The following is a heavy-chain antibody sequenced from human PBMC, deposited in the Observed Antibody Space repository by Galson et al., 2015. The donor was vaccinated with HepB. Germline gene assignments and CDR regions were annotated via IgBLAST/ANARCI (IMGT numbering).Heavy chain of an antibody. CDR2: IKTKTDGGTA. CDR3: TTDRTTYYDILTGYQFDY. V-gene: IGHV3-15*07. Sequence: SLRLSCAASGFTFSNAWMNWVRQAPGKGLEWVGRIKTKTDGGTADYAAPLKGRFTISRDDLKNTLYLHMNSLKTEDTAVYYCTTDRTTYYDILTGYQFDYWGQGTLVTVSS. D-gene: IGHD3-9*01. J-gene: IGHJ4*02. CDR1: GFTFSNAW.